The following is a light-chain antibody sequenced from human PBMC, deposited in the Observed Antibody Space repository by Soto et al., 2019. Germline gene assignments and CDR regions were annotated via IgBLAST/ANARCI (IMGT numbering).Light chain of an antibody. J-gene: IGKJ4*01. CDR3: QQFDNLPLT. V-gene: IGKV1-33*01. Sequence: DIQMTQSPSSLSASVGDRVTITCQASQDISNYLNWYQQKPGKAPKILIYDASVLEAGVPSRFSGGGSGTHFPLPIRSLQAEDVATYYCQQFDNLPLTFGGGTKVEIK. CDR1: QDISNY. CDR2: DAS.